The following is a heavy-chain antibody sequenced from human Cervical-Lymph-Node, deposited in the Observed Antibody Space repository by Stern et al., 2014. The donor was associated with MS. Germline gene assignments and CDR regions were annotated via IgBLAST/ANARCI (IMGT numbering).Heavy chain of an antibody. CDR3: ARGRGIALRPDY. J-gene: IGHJ4*02. CDR2: IYPGDSET. Sequence: EVQLEESGAELKKPGESLRISCKGSGYSLTNTWIGWVRQMPGKGLEWMGIIYPGDSETRYSPSFQGQVTFSADKSINTAYLQWSSLKASDTAMYYCARGRGIALRPDYWGQGTLVTVSS. V-gene: IGHV5-51*03. D-gene: IGHD6-13*01. CDR1: GYSLTNTW.